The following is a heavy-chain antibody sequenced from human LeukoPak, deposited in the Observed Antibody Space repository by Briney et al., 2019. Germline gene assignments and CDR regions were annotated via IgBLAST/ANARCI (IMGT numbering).Heavy chain of an antibody. J-gene: IGHJ4*02. CDR3: ARGVGSGHDY. D-gene: IGHD6-19*01. CDR1: GFTFSSYE. V-gene: IGHV3-48*03. CDR2: ISSSGSTI. Sequence: GGSLRLSCAASGFTFSSYEMNWVRQAPGKGLEWVSYISSSGSTIYYADSVKGRLTISRDNAKNSLYLQMNSLRAEDTAVYHCARGVGSGHDYWGQGTLVTVSS.